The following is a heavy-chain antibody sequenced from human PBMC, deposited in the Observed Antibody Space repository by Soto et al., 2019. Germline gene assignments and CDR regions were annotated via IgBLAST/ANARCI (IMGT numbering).Heavy chain of an antibody. V-gene: IGHV1-3*01. D-gene: IGHD3-16*01. J-gene: IGHJ6*02. CDR2: INSDNGNT. CDR3: ARAAGAYTEDYYYGMDV. CDR1: GYSFSKYN. Sequence: ASVKVSCKASGYSFSKYNIHWVLQAPGQRLEWLAWINSDNGNTKYSQKFQGRVSVTRDTSASTAYMELSSLRSEDTAVYYCARAAGAYTEDYYYGMDVWGPGATVTV.